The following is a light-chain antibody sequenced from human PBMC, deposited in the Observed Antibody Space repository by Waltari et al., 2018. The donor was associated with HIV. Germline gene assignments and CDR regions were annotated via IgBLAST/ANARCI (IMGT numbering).Light chain of an antibody. J-gene: IGKJ2*01. V-gene: IGKV1-39*01. CDR1: QSISSY. Sequence: IQVAPAPFSLSASVGNRGTITCRASQSISSYLNWYQQKPGKAPNLLIYAASSLQSGVPSRFSGSGSGTDFTLTISSLQPEDFATYYCQQSYSTPMYTFGQGTKLEIK. CDR3: QQSYSTPMYT. CDR2: AAS.